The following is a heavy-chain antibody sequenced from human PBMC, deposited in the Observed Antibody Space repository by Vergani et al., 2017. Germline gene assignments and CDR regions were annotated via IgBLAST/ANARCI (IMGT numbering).Heavy chain of an antibody. V-gene: IGHV4-30-4*08. CDR3: ARVKYSSGWYGFDY. CDR2: IYYSGST. CDR1: GGSISSLDYY. Sequence: QVQLQESGPGLVKPSQTLALTCTVSGGSISSLDYYWSWIRQPPGKGLEWIGYIYYSGSTYYNPSLKSRVTISVDTPKNQFSLKLSSVTAADTAVYYCARVKYSSGWYGFDYWGQGTLVTVSS. J-gene: IGHJ4*02. D-gene: IGHD6-19*01.